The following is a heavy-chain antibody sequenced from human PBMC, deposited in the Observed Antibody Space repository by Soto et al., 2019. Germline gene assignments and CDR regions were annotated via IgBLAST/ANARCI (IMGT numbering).Heavy chain of an antibody. D-gene: IGHD3-22*01. CDR2: IYPRDSDT. Sequence: GESLKISCKGSGYSFTSYWIGWVRQLPGNSLEWMGIIYPRDSDTSYSPSFQGQVTISADKSISTAYLQWSSLKASDTAMYYCARWGNYYDSGGYYFNWFDPWGQGTLVTVSS. J-gene: IGHJ5*02. CDR3: ARWGNYYDSGGYYFNWFDP. CDR1: GYSFTSYW. V-gene: IGHV5-51*01.